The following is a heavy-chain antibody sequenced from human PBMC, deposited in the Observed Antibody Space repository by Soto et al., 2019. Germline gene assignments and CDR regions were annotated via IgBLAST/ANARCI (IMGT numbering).Heavy chain of an antibody. CDR2: ISYDGSNK. D-gene: IGHD3-22*01. CDR3: AREIYDDYDSSGFDH. CDR1: GFTFSSYG. J-gene: IGHJ4*02. V-gene: IGHV3-30*03. Sequence: GGSRRLSCAASGFTFSSYGMHWVRQAPGKGLEWVAVISYDGSNKYYADSVKGRFTISRDNAKNTLSLQMDCLRAEDTAVYYCAREIYDDYDSSGFDHWGQGTLVTVSS.